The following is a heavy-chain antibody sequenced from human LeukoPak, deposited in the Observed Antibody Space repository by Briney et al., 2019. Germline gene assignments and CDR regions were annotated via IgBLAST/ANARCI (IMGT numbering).Heavy chain of an antibody. J-gene: IGHJ5*02. CDR1: GFTFSDYY. CDR2: ISSSSSYT. CDR3: ARPQTRYSSYDSNWFDP. D-gene: IGHD5-12*01. Sequence: PGGSLRLSCAASGFTFSDYYMSWIRQAPGKGLEWVSYISSSSSYTNYADSVKGRFTISRDNAKNSLYLQMNSLRAEDTAVYYCARPQTRYSSYDSNWFDPCGQGTLVTVSS. V-gene: IGHV3-11*06.